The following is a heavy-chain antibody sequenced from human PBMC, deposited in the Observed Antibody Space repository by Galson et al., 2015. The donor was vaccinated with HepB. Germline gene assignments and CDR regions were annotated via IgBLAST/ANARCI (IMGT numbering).Heavy chain of an antibody. CDR2: IIPILETT. Sequence: SVKVSCKASGGTLSSHKIIWVRQAPGQGLEWMGKIIPILETTNYAQKFQGRFTITASRPTTTVYMELSSLTFEDTATYYCAREERHDYGDYGVWGQGTLVTVSS. J-gene: IGHJ4*02. D-gene: IGHD4/OR15-4a*01. V-gene: IGHV1-69*08. CDR1: GGTLSSHK. CDR3: AREERHDYGDYGV.